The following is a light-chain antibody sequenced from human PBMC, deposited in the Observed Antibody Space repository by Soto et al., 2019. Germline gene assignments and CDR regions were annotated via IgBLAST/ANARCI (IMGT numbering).Light chain of an antibody. J-gene: IGLJ1*01. V-gene: IGLV3-21*02. CDR2: DDD. CDR3: QVWNPSSNHPYI. Sequence: SYELTQPPSVSVAPGQTARIPCRGDNIGDKSVHWYQQKPGQAPVVVVYDDDDRPSGIPERFSGSNSGNSATLTIGRVEVGDEGDYYCQVWNPSSNHPYIFGTGTKDTVL. CDR1: NIGDKS.